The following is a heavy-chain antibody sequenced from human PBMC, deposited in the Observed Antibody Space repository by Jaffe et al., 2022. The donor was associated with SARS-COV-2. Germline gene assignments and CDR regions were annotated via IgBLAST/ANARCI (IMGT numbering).Heavy chain of an antibody. CDR3: VRIVNWNYGADWFDP. D-gene: IGHD1-7*01. J-gene: IGHJ5*02. CDR1: GFSLSNSRMG. Sequence: QVTLKESGPVLVKPTETLTLTCTVSGFSLSNSRMGVTWIRQPPGRALEWLAHIFSNDEKSYSTSLKSRLTISKDTSRSQVVLSMTNVDPVDTATYYCVRIVNWNYGADWFDPWGQGALVTVSS. V-gene: IGHV2-26*01. CDR2: IFSNDEK.